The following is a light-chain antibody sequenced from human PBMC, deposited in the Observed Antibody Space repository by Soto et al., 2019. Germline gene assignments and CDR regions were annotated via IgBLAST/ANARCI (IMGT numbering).Light chain of an antibody. CDR2: YDD. Sequence: HSVLTQPPSVSEAPRQRVTISCSGSDSKIGSNGVNWYQQLPGKAPKLVIFYDDLLPLGVSDRFSGSKSDTSASLAISDLQSEDEAEYFCAAWDASLNGVVFGGGTKLTVL. CDR1: DSKIGSNG. J-gene: IGLJ3*02. CDR3: AAWDASLNGVV. V-gene: IGLV1-36*01.